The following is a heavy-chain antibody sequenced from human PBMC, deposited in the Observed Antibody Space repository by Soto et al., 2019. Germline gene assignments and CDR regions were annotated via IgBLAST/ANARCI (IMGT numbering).Heavy chain of an antibody. CDR1: GFTFSSNN. V-gene: IGHV3-48*02. Sequence: GGSLRLSCAASGFTFSSNNMNWVRQAPGKGLEWVSYISRSSSSIYYADSVKGRFTISRDNAKNSLYLQMNSLRDEDTAVYYCVRDASYGMDVWGHGTTVTVSS. CDR3: VRDASYGMDV. CDR2: ISRSSSSI. J-gene: IGHJ6*02.